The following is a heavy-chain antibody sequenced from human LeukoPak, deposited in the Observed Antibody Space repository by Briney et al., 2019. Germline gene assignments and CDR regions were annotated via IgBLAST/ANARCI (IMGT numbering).Heavy chain of an antibody. Sequence: GGSLRLSCAASGFTFSSYAMSWVRQAPGKGLEWVSAISGSSGSTIYYADSVKGRFTISRDNAKNSLYLQMNSLRAEDTAVYYCARVRGDYYDSSGYGRDEDAFDIWGQGTMVTVSS. CDR1: GFTFSSYA. CDR3: ARVRGDYYDSSGYGRDEDAFDI. V-gene: IGHV3-23*01. CDR2: ISGSSGSTI. J-gene: IGHJ3*02. D-gene: IGHD3-22*01.